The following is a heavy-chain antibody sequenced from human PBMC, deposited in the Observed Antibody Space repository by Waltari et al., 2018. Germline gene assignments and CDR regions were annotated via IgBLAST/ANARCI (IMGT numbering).Heavy chain of an antibody. CDR1: GDSDISYTDS. Sequence: QLLLQESGPGLVKPSETLSLPCVVSGDSDISYTDSWGWIRQPPGKPLEWIGSLFYGGRSYYNPSLRSRVTIYVDTSRNQLSLNLNSVTAADTAVYYCARLHDFSGGYRFDSWGQGTLVTVPS. CDR2: LFYGGRS. CDR3: ARLHDFSGGYRFDS. J-gene: IGHJ4*02. V-gene: IGHV4-39*01. D-gene: IGHD3-3*01.